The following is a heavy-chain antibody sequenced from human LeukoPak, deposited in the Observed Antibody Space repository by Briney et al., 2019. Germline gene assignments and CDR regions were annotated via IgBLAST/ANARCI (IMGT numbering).Heavy chain of an antibody. J-gene: IGHJ3*02. V-gene: IGHV4-39*07. Sequence: SETLSLTCTVSGGSISSSSYYWGWIRQPPGKGLEWIGSIYYSGSTYYNPSLKSRVTISVDTSKNQFSLKLSSVTAADTAVYYCAKYSSGFDAFDIWGQGTMVTVSS. CDR2: IYYSGST. CDR3: AKYSSGFDAFDI. CDR1: GGSISSSSYY. D-gene: IGHD6-19*01.